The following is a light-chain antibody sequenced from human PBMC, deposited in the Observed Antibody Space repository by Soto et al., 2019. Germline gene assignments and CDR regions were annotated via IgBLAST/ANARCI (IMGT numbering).Light chain of an antibody. Sequence: QSVLTQPPSASGSPGQSVAISCTGTSSDVGGYNYVSWYQQHPGEAPKLMIYEVNKRPSGVPERFSGSKSGNTASLTVSGLQAEDEADYYCSSYAGSSNVFGTGTKVTVL. V-gene: IGLV2-8*01. CDR2: EVN. CDR3: SSYAGSSNV. CDR1: SSDVGGYNY. J-gene: IGLJ1*01.